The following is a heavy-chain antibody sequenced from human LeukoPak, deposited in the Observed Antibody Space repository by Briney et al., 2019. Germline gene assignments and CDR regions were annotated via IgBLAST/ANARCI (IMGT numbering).Heavy chain of an antibody. Sequence: SETLSLTCTVSGGSISSSSYYWGWIRQPPGKGLEWIGSIYYSGSTYYNPSLKSRVTISVDTSKNQFSLKLSSVTAADTAVYYCARQQGDGYNFDYWGQGTLVTVSS. J-gene: IGHJ4*02. D-gene: IGHD5-24*01. CDR1: GGSISSSSYY. CDR3: ARQQGDGYNFDY. CDR2: IYYSGST. V-gene: IGHV4-39*01.